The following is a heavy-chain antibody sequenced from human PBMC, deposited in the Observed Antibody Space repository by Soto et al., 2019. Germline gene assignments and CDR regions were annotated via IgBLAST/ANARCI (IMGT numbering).Heavy chain of an antibody. Sequence: RASVKVSCKASGYTFTSYYMHWVRQAPGQGLEWMGIINPSGGSTSYAQKFQGRVTMTRDTSTSTVYMELSSLRSEDTAVYYCARDPSWYCSGGSCTEVGDYWGQGTLVTVSS. J-gene: IGHJ4*02. V-gene: IGHV1-46*01. D-gene: IGHD2-15*01. CDR2: INPSGGST. CDR3: ARDPSWYCSGGSCTEVGDY. CDR1: GYTFTSYY.